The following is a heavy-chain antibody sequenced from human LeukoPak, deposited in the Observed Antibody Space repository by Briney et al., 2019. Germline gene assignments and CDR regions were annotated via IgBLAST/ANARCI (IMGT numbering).Heavy chain of an antibody. CDR1: GGSISSSGYH. J-gene: IGHJ4*02. V-gene: IGHV4-39*01. CDR3: ARGTTMIRGVRAYYDY. CDR2: IYYSGTT. D-gene: IGHD3-10*01. Sequence: SETLSLTCTVSGGSISSSGYHWGWIRQPPEKGLECIGSIYYSGTTHYNSSLKSRVTISVDTTKNQCSLKMSSVAAADTAVYDCARGTTMIRGVRAYYDYWGQGTLVTVSS.